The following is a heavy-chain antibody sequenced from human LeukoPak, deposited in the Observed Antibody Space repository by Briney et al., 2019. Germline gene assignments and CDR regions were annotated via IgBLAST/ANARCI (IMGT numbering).Heavy chain of an antibody. V-gene: IGHV3-15*07. Sequence: GGSLRLSCAASGVTFSNAWMNWVRQAPGKGLEWVGRIKSKTDGGTTDYAAPVKGRFTISRDDSKNTLYLQMNSLKTEDTAVYYCTTDLPYYDILTGYYRDYWGQGTLVTVSS. D-gene: IGHD3-9*01. CDR1: GVTFSNAW. CDR2: IKSKTDGGTT. CDR3: TTDLPYYDILTGYYRDY. J-gene: IGHJ4*02.